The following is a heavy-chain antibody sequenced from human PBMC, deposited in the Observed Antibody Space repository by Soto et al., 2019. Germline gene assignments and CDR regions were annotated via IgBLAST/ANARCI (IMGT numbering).Heavy chain of an antibody. D-gene: IGHD2-2*01. Sequence: GGSLRLSCAASGFTFSSYAMSWVRQAPGKGLEWVSAISGSGGSTYYADSVKGRFTISRDNSKNTLYLQMNSLRAEDTAVYYCAKDGGYCSSTSCAYYYYGMDVWGQGTTVTVSS. CDR2: ISGSGGST. V-gene: IGHV3-23*01. J-gene: IGHJ6*02. CDR1: GFTFSSYA. CDR3: AKDGGYCSSTSCAYYYYGMDV.